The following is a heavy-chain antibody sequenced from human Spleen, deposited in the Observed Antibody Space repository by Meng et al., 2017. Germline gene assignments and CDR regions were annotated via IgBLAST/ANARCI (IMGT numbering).Heavy chain of an antibody. V-gene: IGHV4-4*02. D-gene: IGHD3-16*01. Sequence: QVQLQGPGPGLVKPSGTLSLTCAVSGASISSNNWWSWVRQPPGKGLEWIGEIFHGGSTNYNPSLKSRVTISVDKSKNQFSLKLSSVTAADTAVYYCSNYIWGSEPTGVLSWGQGTLVTVSS. CDR2: IFHGGST. CDR3: SNYIWGSEPTGVLS. CDR1: GASISSNNW. J-gene: IGHJ5*02.